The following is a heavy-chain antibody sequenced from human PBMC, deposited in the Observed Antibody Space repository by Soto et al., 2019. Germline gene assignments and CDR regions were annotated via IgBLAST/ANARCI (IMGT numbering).Heavy chain of an antibody. CDR2: IYPGDSDT. CDR1: GYSFTSYW. V-gene: IGHV5-51*01. Sequence: GESLKISCKGSGYSFTSYWIGWVRQTPGKGLEWMGIIYPGDSDTRYSPSFQGQVTISADKSISTAYLQWSSLKASDTAMYYCARRSISDYYYYSMDVWGKGPTVTVFS. CDR3: ARRSISDYYYYSMDV. J-gene: IGHJ6*03. D-gene: IGHD3-3*02.